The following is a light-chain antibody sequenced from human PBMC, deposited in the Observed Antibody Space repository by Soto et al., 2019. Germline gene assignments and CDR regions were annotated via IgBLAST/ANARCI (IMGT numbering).Light chain of an antibody. CDR2: DAS. CDR3: QQYSDSSGA. Sequence: EIELTQSTSTLSASVGDRVTITCWASQSIGTWLAWYQQKTGKAPKLLIFDASTLESGVPSRFSGSGSGTDFTLTISSLQPDDFATYYCQQYSDSSGAFCQRTKVDIK. CDR1: QSIGTW. J-gene: IGKJ1*01. V-gene: IGKV1-5*01.